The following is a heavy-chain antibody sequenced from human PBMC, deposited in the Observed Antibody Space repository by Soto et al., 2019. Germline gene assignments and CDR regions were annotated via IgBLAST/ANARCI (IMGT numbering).Heavy chain of an antibody. D-gene: IGHD3-22*01. CDR3: AREGYGITMIPYFDY. J-gene: IGHJ4*02. Sequence: HPGGSLRLSCAASGFTFSSYWMSWVRQAPGKGLEWVANIKQDGSEKYYVDSVKGRFTISRDNAKNSLYLQMNSLRAEDTAVYYCAREGYGITMIPYFDYWGQGTLVTVSS. V-gene: IGHV3-7*01. CDR2: IKQDGSEK. CDR1: GFTFSSYW.